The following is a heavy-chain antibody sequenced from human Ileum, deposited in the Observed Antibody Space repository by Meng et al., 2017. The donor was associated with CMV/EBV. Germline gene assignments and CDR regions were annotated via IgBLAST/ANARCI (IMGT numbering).Heavy chain of an antibody. CDR1: GFTFDDYS. CDR3: ARDGH. Sequence: LVGSGGGVVQPGRSLRLSCAASGFTFDDYSMHWVRQRPGKGLEWISIINWDGTNTDYADSVRGRFTISRDNSRNSLYLEMNSLRTEDTAFYFCARDGHWGQGTLVTVSS. J-gene: IGHJ4*02. V-gene: IGHV3-43*01. CDR2: INWDGTNT.